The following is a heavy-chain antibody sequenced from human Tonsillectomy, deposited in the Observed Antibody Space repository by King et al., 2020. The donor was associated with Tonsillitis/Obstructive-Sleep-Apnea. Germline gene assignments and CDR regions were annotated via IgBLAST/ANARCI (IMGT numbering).Heavy chain of an antibody. Sequence: QLQESGPGLVKPSQTLSLTCTVSGGSISSGGYYWSWIRQHPGKGLEWIGYIYYSGSTYYNPSLKSRVTISVDTSKNQFSLKLSSVTAADTAVYYCARSRPPGQDCSSTSCYGSPDYYYGMDVWGQGTTVTVSS. CDR3: ARSRPPGQDCSSTSCYGSPDYYYGMDV. D-gene: IGHD2-2*01. V-gene: IGHV4-31*03. CDR1: GGSISSGGYY. CDR2: IYYSGST. J-gene: IGHJ6*02.